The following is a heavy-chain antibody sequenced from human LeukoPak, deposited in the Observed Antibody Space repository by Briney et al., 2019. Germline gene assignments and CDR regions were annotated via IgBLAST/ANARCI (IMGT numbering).Heavy chain of an antibody. Sequence: PSETLSLTCTVSGGSISSSSYYWGWIRQPPGKGLEWIGSIYYSGSTYYNPSLKSRVTISVDTSKNQFSLKLSSVTAADTAVYYCARDRRSGYDSTPWFDPWGQGTLVTVSS. CDR3: ARDRRSGYDSTPWFDP. CDR2: IYYSGST. D-gene: IGHD5-12*01. V-gene: IGHV4-39*07. J-gene: IGHJ5*02. CDR1: GGSISSSSYY.